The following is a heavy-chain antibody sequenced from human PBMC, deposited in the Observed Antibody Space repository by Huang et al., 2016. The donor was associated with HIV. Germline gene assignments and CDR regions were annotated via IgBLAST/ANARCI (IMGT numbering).Heavy chain of an antibody. CDR3: AHIGRLGNYYMDV. V-gene: IGHV2-5*02. D-gene: IGHD7-27*01. CDR1: GFSRHHKGVG. CDR2: IYWDDDK. J-gene: IGHJ6*03. Sequence: QITLKESGPTVIKPTQTLTLTCSFSGFSRHHKGVGLGWSRQPPGKALEWLVLIYWDDDKRFTPSLKNRITITKDTSKNQVVFTMTNLDPMDTGTYYCAHIGRLGNYYMDVWGNGTTVTVSS.